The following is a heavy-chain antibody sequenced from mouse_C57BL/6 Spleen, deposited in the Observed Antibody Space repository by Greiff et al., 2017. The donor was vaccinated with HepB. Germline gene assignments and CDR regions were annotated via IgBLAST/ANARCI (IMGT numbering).Heavy chain of an antibody. J-gene: IGHJ4*01. V-gene: IGHV1-9*01. CDR1: GYTFTGYW. D-gene: IGHD1-1*01. CDR2: ILPGSGST. CDR3: ARGTPIDEYGSRYAMDY. Sequence: VQLQQSGAELMKPGASVKLSCKATGYTFTGYWIEWVKQSPGHGLEWIGEILPGSGSTNYNEKFKGKATFTADTTSNTAYLQLSSLTTEDSAIYYSARGTPIDEYGSRYAMDYWGQGTSVTVSS.